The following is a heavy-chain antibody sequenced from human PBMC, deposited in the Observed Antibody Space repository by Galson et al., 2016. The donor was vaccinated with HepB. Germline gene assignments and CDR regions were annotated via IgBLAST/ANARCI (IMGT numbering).Heavy chain of an antibody. Sequence: SLRLSCAASGFTFSSYEMNWVRQAPGKGLEWVSSISSSSTYIYYADSVKGRFTISRDNAKNSLSLQMNSLRADDTAVYYCVFGATGAFDFWGQGTMVTVSS. V-gene: IGHV3-21*01. CDR3: VFGATGAFDF. J-gene: IGHJ3*01. D-gene: IGHD1-26*01. CDR2: ISSSSTYI. CDR1: GFTFSSYE.